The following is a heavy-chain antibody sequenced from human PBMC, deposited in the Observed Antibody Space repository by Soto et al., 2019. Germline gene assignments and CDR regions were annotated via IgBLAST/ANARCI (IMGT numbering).Heavy chain of an antibody. CDR1: GFTFTSSA. Sequence: GASVKVSFKASGFTFTSSAGQWVRQARGQRLEWIGWIVVGSGNTNYAQKFQERVTITRDMSTSTAYMELSSLRSEDTAVYYCAAPYLDCSGGSCYDYWGQGTLVTVSS. V-gene: IGHV1-58*01. CDR2: IVVGSGNT. CDR3: AAPYLDCSGGSCYDY. D-gene: IGHD2-15*01. J-gene: IGHJ4*02.